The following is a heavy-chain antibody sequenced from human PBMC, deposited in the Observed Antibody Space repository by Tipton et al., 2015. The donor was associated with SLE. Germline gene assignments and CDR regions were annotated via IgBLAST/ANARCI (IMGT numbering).Heavy chain of an antibody. Sequence: TLSLTCTVSGGSINTGGYYWSWIRQLPGKGLEWIGYIYYTGTTYYNPSVKSRVTISIDTSKNQFSLKLTSVTAADTAVYYCARVRFNGNWEQGNRWFDPWSQGTLVTVSS. J-gene: IGHJ5*02. CDR1: GGSINTGGYY. CDR3: ARVRFNGNWEQGNRWFDP. CDR2: IYYTGTT. D-gene: IGHD1-1*01. V-gene: IGHV4-31*03.